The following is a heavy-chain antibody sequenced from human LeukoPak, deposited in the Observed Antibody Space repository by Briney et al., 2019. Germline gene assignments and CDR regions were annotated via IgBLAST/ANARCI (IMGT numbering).Heavy chain of an antibody. J-gene: IGHJ4*02. CDR2: IRQDGSER. D-gene: IGHD4-17*01. V-gene: IGHV3-7*01. CDR1: GFTFSNFW. CDR3: AKRPSDYGDYVSYFDY. Sequence: GGSLRLSCAASGFTFSNFWMTWVRQAPGEGPEWLATIRQDGSERWYLDSVKGRFTISRDNARNSLFLQMNSLRAEDTAVYYCAKRPSDYGDYVSYFDYWGQGTLVTVSS.